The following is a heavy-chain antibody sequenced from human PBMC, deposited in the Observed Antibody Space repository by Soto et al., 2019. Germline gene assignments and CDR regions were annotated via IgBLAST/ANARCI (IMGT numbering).Heavy chain of an antibody. D-gene: IGHD2-21*02. CDR3: ARGYGGDSAAFDI. Sequence: VEVWGGVVQPGRSLRLSCAASGFTFSSYGMHWVRQAPGKGLEWVAVIWYDGSNKYYSDSVKGRFTISRDNSKNTLYLQMNSLRAEDTAVYYCARGYGGDSAAFDIWGQGTMVT. V-gene: IGHV3-33*01. J-gene: IGHJ3*02. CDR1: GFTFSSYG. CDR2: IWYDGSNK.